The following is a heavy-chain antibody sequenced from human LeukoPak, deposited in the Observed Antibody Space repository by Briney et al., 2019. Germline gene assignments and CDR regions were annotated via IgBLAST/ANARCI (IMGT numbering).Heavy chain of an antibody. J-gene: IGHJ4*02. CDR1: GFTFSDYY. D-gene: IGHD6-13*01. V-gene: IGHV3-11*04. Sequence: GGSLRLSCAVSGFTFSDYYMSWIRQAPGKGLEWVSYISSGGSTISHADSVKGRFTISRDNSKNTLYLQMNSLRAEDTAVYYCARDTRRYSSSWPNYIDYWGQGTLVTVSS. CDR2: ISSGGSTI. CDR3: ARDTRRYSSSWPNYIDY.